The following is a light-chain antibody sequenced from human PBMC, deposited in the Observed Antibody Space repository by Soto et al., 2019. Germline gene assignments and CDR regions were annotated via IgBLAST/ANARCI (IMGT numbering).Light chain of an antibody. CDR1: QSVGSK. CDR2: GAS. Sequence: EIVMTQSPATMSVSPGEKATLSCRASQSVGSKLAWYRQKPGQSPRLLIYGASTRATGVPARFSGSGSGTEFTLTISSLQSEDFAVYYCQQYNNWPQTFGQGTKVDIK. CDR3: QQYNNWPQT. J-gene: IGKJ1*01. V-gene: IGKV3-15*01.